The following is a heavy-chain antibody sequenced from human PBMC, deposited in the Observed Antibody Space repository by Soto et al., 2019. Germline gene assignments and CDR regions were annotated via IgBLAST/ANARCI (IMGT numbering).Heavy chain of an antibody. V-gene: IGHV3-13*01. CDR1: GFTFSTYD. Sequence: EVQLVESGGDLVQPGGSLRLSCAASGFTFSTYDFHWVRQTTGKGLEWVSGIGKVDDTYYAGSVKGRFTISREDGKNSLYLQMSSLRAGDTAVYYCTRGSDGFDYWGQGTLVTVSS. J-gene: IGHJ4*02. CDR2: IGKVDDT. CDR3: TRGSDGFDY.